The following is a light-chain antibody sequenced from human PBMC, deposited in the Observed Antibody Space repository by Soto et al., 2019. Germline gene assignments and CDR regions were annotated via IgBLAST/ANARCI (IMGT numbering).Light chain of an antibody. V-gene: IGKV3-15*01. CDR1: RGVSSY. CDR2: GAS. CDR3: QQYNNWPQT. Sequence: EILLTQSPGTLSLSPGERATLSCRASRGVSSYLAWYQQKPGQAPRLLIYGASTRATGIPARFSGSGSGTEFTLTISSLQSEGFAVYYCQQYNNWPQTLGQGTTVDIK. J-gene: IGKJ1*01.